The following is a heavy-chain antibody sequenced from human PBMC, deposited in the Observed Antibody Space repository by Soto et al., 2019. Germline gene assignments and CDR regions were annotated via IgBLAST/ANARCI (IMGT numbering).Heavy chain of an antibody. CDR2: IYYSGNT. CDR1: GGSICSGNYY. Sequence: SETLSLTCTVSGGSICSGNYYWSWIRQPPGKGLEWIGFIYYSGNTYYNPSLESRMTISVDTSKNQVSLRLYSVTAADTAVYDCARDNYYYYAMDVWGQGTTVTVSS. CDR3: ARDNYYYYAMDV. V-gene: IGHV4-30-4*01. J-gene: IGHJ6*02.